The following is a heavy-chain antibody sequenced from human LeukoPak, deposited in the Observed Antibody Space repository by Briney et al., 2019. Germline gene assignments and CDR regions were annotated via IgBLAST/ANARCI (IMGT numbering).Heavy chain of an antibody. Sequence: SQTLSLTCTVSGGSISSGGYYWSWIRQPPGKGLEWIGCIYHSGSTYYNPSLKSRVTISVDTSKNQFSLKLSSVTAADTAVYCCARHSPGLGDVLTGYSLPFWFDPWGQGTLVTVSS. CDR2: IYHSGST. CDR3: ARHSPGLGDVLTGYSLPFWFDP. V-gene: IGHV4-30-2*03. CDR1: GGSISSGGYY. J-gene: IGHJ5*02. D-gene: IGHD3-9*01.